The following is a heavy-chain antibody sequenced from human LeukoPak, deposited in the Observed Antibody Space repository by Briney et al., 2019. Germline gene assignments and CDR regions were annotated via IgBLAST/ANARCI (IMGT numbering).Heavy chain of an antibody. CDR1: GYTFTDYY. V-gene: IGHV1-2*02. CDR3: SREDY. J-gene: IGHJ4*02. CDR2: INPKSGDT. Sequence: ASVKVSCKASGYTFTDYYLFWVRQAPGHGLEWMAWINPKSGDTRFAQRFDGRVTLTRDTSISTVYMELNSLTPDDTAIYYCSREDYWGQGTLVTISS.